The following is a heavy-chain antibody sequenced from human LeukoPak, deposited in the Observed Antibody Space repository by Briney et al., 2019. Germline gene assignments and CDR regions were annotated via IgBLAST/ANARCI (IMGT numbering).Heavy chain of an antibody. J-gene: IGHJ6*03. CDR1: GDSVSSNSAA. Sequence: SQTLSLTCAISGDSVSSNSAAWNWIRQSPSRGLEWLGRTYYRSKWYNDYAVSVKSRITINPDTSKNQFSLQLNSVTPEDTAVYYCARGGVAARPRGYYYYMDVWGKGTTVTVSS. V-gene: IGHV6-1*01. CDR3: ARGGVAARPRGYYYYMDV. D-gene: IGHD6-6*01. CDR2: TYYRSKWYN.